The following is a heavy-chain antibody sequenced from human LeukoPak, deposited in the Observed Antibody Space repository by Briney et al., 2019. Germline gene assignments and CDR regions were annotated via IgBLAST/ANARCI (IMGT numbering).Heavy chain of an antibody. CDR2: IRRNTYGGTT. CDR1: GFTFGDYA. D-gene: IGHD2-8*01. Sequence: GGSLRLSCSASGFTFGDYAMTWVRQAPGKGLEWVGFIRRNTYGGTTEYAASVRGRFTISRDDSKSIAYLQMYSLKTEDTAVYYCARDHATMLYGLHAFDYWGQGTLVTVSS. J-gene: IGHJ4*02. V-gene: IGHV3-49*04. CDR3: ARDHATMLYGLHAFDY.